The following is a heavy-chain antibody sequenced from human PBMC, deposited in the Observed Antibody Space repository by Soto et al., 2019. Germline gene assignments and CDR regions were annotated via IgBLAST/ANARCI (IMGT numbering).Heavy chain of an antibody. Sequence: ETLSLTCTVSGGSISSSSSYWGWIRQPPGKGLEWIGSIFYSGTTYYNPSLKSRVTISVDTSKNQFSLKLSSVTAADTAVYYCARPMVRGVIPYYYYGMDVWGQGTTVTVSS. D-gene: IGHD3-10*01. J-gene: IGHJ6*02. CDR3: ARPMVRGVIPYYYYGMDV. CDR2: IFYSGTT. V-gene: IGHV4-39*01. CDR1: GGSISSSSSY.